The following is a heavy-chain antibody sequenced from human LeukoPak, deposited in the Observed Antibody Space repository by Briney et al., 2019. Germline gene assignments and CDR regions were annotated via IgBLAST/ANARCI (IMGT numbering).Heavy chain of an antibody. D-gene: IGHD3-22*01. V-gene: IGHV1-69*13. CDR3: ARDYYDSSGFLNWFDP. Sequence: ASVKVSCKASGGTFSSYAISWVRQAPGQGPEWMGGIIPIFGTANYAQKFQGRVTITADESTSTAYMELSSLRSEDTAVYYCARDYYDSSGFLNWFDPWGQGTLVTVSS. CDR1: GGTFSSYA. CDR2: IIPIFGTA. J-gene: IGHJ5*02.